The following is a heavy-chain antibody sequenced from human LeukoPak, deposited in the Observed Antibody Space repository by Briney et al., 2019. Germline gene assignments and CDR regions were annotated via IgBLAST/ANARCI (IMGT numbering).Heavy chain of an antibody. CDR1: GGSVSSGSYY. CDR3: ARVHGDYEFFDY. D-gene: IGHD4-17*01. J-gene: IGHJ4*02. V-gene: IGHV4-61*01. CDR2: IYYSGST. Sequence: SETPSLTCTVSGGSVSSGSYYWSWIRQPPGKGLEWIGYIYYSGSTNYNPSLKSRVTISVDTSKNQFSLKLSSVTAADTAVYYCARVHGDYEFFDYWGQGTLVTVSS.